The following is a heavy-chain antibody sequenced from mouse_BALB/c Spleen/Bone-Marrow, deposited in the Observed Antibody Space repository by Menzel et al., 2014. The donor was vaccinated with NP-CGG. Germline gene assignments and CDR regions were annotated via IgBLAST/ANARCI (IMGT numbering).Heavy chain of an antibody. CDR1: GFSLNNHN. Sequence: LEESGGRLVTPGTPLTLTCTASGFSLNNHNMAWVRQAPGKGLEWIGIVHTDDWISYATWANGRYTISKTSTAVDLKITSPTTEDTATYFCARWWGPDVDHDFNLWGQGTLVTVS. CDR2: IVHTDDWI. V-gene: IGHV5-9*04. CDR3: ARWWGPDVDHDFNL. D-gene: IGHD1-1*02. J-gene: IGHJ3*02.